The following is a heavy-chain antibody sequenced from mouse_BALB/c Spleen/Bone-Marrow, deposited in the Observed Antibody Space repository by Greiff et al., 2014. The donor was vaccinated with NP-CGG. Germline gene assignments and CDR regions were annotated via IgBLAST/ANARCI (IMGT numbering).Heavy chain of an antibody. V-gene: IGHV14-3*02. Sequence: EVKLEESGAELVKPGASVKLSCTASGFNIKDTYMHWVKQRPEQGLEWIGRIDPANGNTKYDPKFQGKATITADTSSNTAYLRLSSLASEDTDVYYCANYYYGSSLFAYWGQGTLVTVSA. CDR1: GFNIKDTY. D-gene: IGHD1-1*01. J-gene: IGHJ3*01. CDR3: ANYYYGSSLFAY. CDR2: IDPANGNT.